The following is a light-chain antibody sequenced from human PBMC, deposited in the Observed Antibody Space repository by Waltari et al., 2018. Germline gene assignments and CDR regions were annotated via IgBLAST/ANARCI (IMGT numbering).Light chain of an antibody. Sequence: DIVMTQSPASPTVSLRERATINCKSTQSVLYSSNTKNYLAWYQQKPGEPLKLHIYWESTRESGVPDRFRGSGSGTEFTLSISIRQAEDVAVYYCHKCDSDRRAFGQGTTVEIK. J-gene: IGKJ1*01. CDR1: QSVLYSSNTKNY. V-gene: IGKV4-1*01. CDR3: HKCDSDRRA. CDR2: WES.